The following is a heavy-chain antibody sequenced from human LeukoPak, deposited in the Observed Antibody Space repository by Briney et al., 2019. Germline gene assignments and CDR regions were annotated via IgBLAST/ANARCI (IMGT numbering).Heavy chain of an antibody. V-gene: IGHV3-30*18. CDR3: AKDLYDFWSGYGSNFDY. J-gene: IGHJ4*02. CDR1: GFTFSSYG. D-gene: IGHD3-3*01. CDR2: ISYDGSNK. Sequence: GGSLRLSCAASGFTFSSYGMHWVRQAPGKGLEWVAVISYDGSNKYYADSVKGRFTISRDNSKNTLYLQMNRLRAEDTAVYYCAKDLYDFWSGYGSNFDYWGQGTLVTVSS.